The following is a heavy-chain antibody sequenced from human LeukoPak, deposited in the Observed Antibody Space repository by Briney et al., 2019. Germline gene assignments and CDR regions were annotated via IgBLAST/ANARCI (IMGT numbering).Heavy chain of an antibody. J-gene: IGHJ4*02. CDR2: IYYSGST. V-gene: IGHV4-59*08. CDR1: GGSISSYY. CDR3: ARLYSSGWYYFDY. Sequence: PSETLSLTCTVSGGSISSYYWSWIRQPPGKGLEGIGYIYYSGSTNYNPSLKSRVTISVDTSKNQFSLKLSSVTAADTAVYYCARLYSSGWYYFDYWGQGTLVTVSS. D-gene: IGHD6-19*01.